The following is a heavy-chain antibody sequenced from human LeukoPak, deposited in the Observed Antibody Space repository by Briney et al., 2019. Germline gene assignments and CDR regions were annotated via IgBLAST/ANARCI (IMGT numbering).Heavy chain of an antibody. CDR1: GGSISSYY. CDR2: IYYSGST. J-gene: IGHJ4*02. Sequence: PSETLSLTCTVSGGSISSYYWSWIRQPPGKGLEWIGYIYYSGSTNYNPSLKSRVTISVATSKNQFSLKLSSVTAADTAIYYCAREGGSYYPHYYFDNWGQGTLVTVSS. V-gene: IGHV4-59*01. CDR3: AREGGSYYPHYYFDN. D-gene: IGHD1-26*01.